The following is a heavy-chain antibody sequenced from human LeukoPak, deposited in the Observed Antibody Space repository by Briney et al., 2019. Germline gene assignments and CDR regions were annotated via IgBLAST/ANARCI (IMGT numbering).Heavy chain of an antibody. V-gene: IGHV3-7*01. D-gene: IGHD2-21*02. CDR2: IKQDGSEK. CDR3: ASGRRGVTQFDY. Sequence: GGSLRLSCAASGFTFSSYWMSWVRQAPGKGLEWVANIKQDGSEKYYVDSVKGRFTISRDNAKNSLYLQMDSLRAEDTAVYYCASGRRGVTQFDYWGQGTLVTVSS. J-gene: IGHJ4*02. CDR1: GFTFSSYW.